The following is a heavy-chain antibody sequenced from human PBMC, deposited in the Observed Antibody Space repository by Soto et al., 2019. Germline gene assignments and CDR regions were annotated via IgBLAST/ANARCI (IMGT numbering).Heavy chain of an antibody. CDR1: GGSLSGSSYY. D-gene: IGHD3-9*01. CDR2: IYYSEST. CDR3: AGHDWYVFRFDC. J-gene: IGHJ4*02. Sequence: SETLSLTCTVSGGSLSGSSYYWGSLRQPPGKGLEWIGSIYYSESTYYNPSLKSRVTISVDTSNTHFSQYLRYVTAAETAVYYCAGHDWYVFRFDCWGQGTTVTVSS. V-gene: IGHV4-39*01.